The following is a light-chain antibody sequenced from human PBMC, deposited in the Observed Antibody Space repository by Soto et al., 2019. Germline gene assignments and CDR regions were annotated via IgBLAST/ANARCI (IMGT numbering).Light chain of an antibody. CDR2: GNS. V-gene: IGLV1-40*01. CDR3: QSYDSSLSGSRV. Sequence: QSVLTQPPSVSGAPGQRVTLSCTGSSSNIGACYDVHWYQQLPGTAPKLLIYGNSNRPSGVPDRCSGSNSGTSASLAITGLQAEDEADYYCQSYDSSLSGSRVFGTGTKLTVL. J-gene: IGLJ1*01. CDR1: SSNIGACYD.